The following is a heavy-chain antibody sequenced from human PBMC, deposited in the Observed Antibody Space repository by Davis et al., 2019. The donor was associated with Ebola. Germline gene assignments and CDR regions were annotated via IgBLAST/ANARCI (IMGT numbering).Heavy chain of an antibody. CDR3: ARASHYGSGSYYFDP. CDR1: GGSFSGYY. V-gene: IGHV4-34*01. D-gene: IGHD3-10*01. J-gene: IGHJ5*02. CDR2: INHSGST. Sequence: SETLSLTCAVYGGSFSGYYWSWIRQPPGKGLEWIGEINHSGSTNYNPSLKSRVTISVDTSKNQFSLKLSSVTAADTAVYYCARASHYGSGSYYFDPWGQGTLVTVSS.